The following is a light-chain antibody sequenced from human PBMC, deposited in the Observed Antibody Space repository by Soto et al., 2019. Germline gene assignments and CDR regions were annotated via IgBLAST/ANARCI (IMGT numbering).Light chain of an antibody. CDR1: SSNIGAAFE. CDR2: GNK. CDR3: QSYDRSLSSYV. Sequence: QSVLTQPPSVSGAPGQRVTISCSGSSSNIGAAFEVHWYQQLPGTAPKLLIFGNKNRPSGVPDRFSGSKSVTSASLAITGLQAEDEADYYCQSYDRSLSSYVFGTGTKLTVL. J-gene: IGLJ1*01. V-gene: IGLV1-40*01.